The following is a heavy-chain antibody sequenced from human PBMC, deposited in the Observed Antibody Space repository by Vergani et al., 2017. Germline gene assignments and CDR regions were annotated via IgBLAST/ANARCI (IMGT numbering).Heavy chain of an antibody. V-gene: IGHV3-11*04. D-gene: IGHD3-9*01. Sequence: QVQLVESGGGLVKPGGSLRLSCAASGFTFSDHYMSWVRQAPGKGLEWISYMSSGDSIYYADSVKGRFTVSRDNTKNTLYLQMNSLRAEDTAVYYCARGTDTGSSVSYNYYAMDVWGQGTTVSGSS. J-gene: IGHJ6*02. CDR2: MSSGDSI. CDR1: GFTFSDHY. CDR3: ARGTDTGSSVSYNYYAMDV.